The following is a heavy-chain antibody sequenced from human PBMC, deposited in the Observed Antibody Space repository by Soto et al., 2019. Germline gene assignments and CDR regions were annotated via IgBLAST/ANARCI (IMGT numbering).Heavy chain of an antibody. CDR3: AAASSGTDTAMVTVCGYYYHSIDV. CDR1: GGFISSSNW. CDR2: LYHSGRT. Sequence: SETLSLTCAVSGGFISSSNWWSWVRQPPGKGLEWIGALYHSGRTNYNPSLKSRVTIPVDKSKNQFSLKRSSVTAADTAVYDCAAASSGTDTAMVTVCGYYYHSIDVWGQGTTVTVSS. D-gene: IGHD5-18*01. V-gene: IGHV4-4*02. J-gene: IGHJ6*02.